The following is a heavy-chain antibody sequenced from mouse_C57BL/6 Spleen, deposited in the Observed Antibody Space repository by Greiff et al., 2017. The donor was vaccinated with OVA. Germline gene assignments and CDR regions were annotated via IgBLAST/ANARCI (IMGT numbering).Heavy chain of an antibody. J-gene: IGHJ4*01. CDR2: ISYDGSN. V-gene: IGHV3-6*01. CDR3: ARWCYYAMDY. Sequence: EVQLVESGPGLVKPSQSLSLTCSVTGYSITSGYYWNWIRQFPGNKLEWMGYISYDGSNNYNPSLKNRISITRDTSKNQFFLKLNSVTTEDTATYYCARWCYYAMDYWGQGTSVTVSS. CDR1: GYSITSGYY. D-gene: IGHD1-1*02.